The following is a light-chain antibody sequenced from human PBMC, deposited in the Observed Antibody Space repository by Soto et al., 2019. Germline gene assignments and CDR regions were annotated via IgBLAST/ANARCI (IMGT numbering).Light chain of an antibody. CDR1: SSDVGGYNY. J-gene: IGLJ1*01. CDR3: CSYTTSNTRQIV. CDR2: DVT. V-gene: IGLV2-14*01. Sequence: QSALTQPASVSGSPGQSITISCTGTSSDVGGYNYVSWYQQQPGKAPKFMIYDVTNRPSGVSNRFSGSKSGNTASLTISWLQAEDEADYYCCSYTTSNTRQIVFGTGTKVTDL.